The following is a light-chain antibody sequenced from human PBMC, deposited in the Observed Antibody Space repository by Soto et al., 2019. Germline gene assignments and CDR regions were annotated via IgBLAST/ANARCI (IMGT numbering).Light chain of an antibody. J-gene: IGKJ2*01. CDR3: QQRSNWPPYT. CDR2: DAS. CDR1: QSVSSN. Sequence: EIVMTQSPATLSVSPGERAALSCRASQSVSSNFAWYQQKPGQAPRLLIYDASNRATGIPARFSGSGSGTDFTLTISSLEPEDFAVYYCQQRSNWPPYTFGQGTKLEIK. V-gene: IGKV3-11*01.